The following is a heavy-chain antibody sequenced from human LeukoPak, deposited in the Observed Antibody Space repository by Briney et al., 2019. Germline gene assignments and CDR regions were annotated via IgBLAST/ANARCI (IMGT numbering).Heavy chain of an antibody. V-gene: IGHV3-30*04. Sequence: GGSLRLSCAASGFTFSSYALHWVRQAPGKGLEWVAVISDDGRNKYYAESLRGRFTISRDNSKNTLYLQVNSLRADDTAVYYCARGQYSYGHGQWLVLGYWGQGTLVTVSS. CDR3: ARGQYSYGHGQWLVLGY. CDR2: ISDDGRNK. D-gene: IGHD6-19*01. J-gene: IGHJ4*02. CDR1: GFTFSSYA.